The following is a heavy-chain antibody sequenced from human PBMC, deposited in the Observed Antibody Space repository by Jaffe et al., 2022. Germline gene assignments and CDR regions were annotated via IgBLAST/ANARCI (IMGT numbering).Heavy chain of an antibody. CDR3: ARRNPLRAAAGTLDY. CDR2: IYHSGST. Sequence: QVQLQESGPGLVKPSETLSLTCAVSGYSISSGYYWGWIRQPPGKGLEWIGSIYHSGSTYYNPSLKSRVTISVDTSKNQFSLKLSSVTAADTAVYYCARRNPLRAAAGTLDYWGQGTLVTVSS. CDR1: GYSISSGYY. V-gene: IGHV4-38-2*01. J-gene: IGHJ4*02. D-gene: IGHD6-13*01.